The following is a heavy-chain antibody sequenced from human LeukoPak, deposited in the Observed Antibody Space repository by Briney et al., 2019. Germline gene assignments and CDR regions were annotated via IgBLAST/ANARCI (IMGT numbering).Heavy chain of an antibody. CDR3: ARGGMGDFSSGYYD. Sequence: GASVKVSCKASGGTFSSYAISWVRQAPGQGLEWMGGIIPIFGTANYAQKFQGRVTITTDESTSTAYMELSSLRSEDAAVYYCARGGMGDFSSGYYDWGQGTLVTVSS. CDR2: IIPIFGTA. V-gene: IGHV1-69*05. J-gene: IGHJ4*02. D-gene: IGHD3-3*01. CDR1: GGTFSSYA.